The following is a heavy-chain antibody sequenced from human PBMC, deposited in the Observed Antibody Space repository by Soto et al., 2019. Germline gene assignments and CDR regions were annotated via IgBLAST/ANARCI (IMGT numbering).Heavy chain of an antibody. D-gene: IGHD2-15*01. CDR3: ARDCSGGSCYLVLDH. CDR2: ISAYNGNT. CDR1: GYTFTSYG. Sequence: ASVKVSCKASGYTFTSYGISWVRQAPGQGLEWMGWISAYNGNTNYAQKFQGRVTITRDTSASTAYMELSSLRSEDTAVYYCARDCSGGSCYLVLDHWGKGTLVTVSS. J-gene: IGHJ4*02. V-gene: IGHV1-18*01.